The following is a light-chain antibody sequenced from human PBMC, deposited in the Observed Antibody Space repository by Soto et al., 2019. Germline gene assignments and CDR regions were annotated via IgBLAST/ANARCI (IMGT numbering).Light chain of an antibody. J-gene: IGKJ4*01. CDR1: QCINSW. CDR3: QPSESQPLT. V-gene: IGKV1D-12*01. Sequence: DIQMTQSPSSVSASVGDRVTITCRASQCINSWLACYQQKPGQAPKLLIYSTSNLQREVPQRFSGSGAGTDFTLTIPSLQPEDFATYFCQPSESQPLTFGGGTKVEIK. CDR2: STS.